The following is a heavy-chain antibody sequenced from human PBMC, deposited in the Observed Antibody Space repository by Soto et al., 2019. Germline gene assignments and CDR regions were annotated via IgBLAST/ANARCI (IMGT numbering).Heavy chain of an antibody. CDR3: AVYYYDSSGYPSGQREYFQH. D-gene: IGHD3-22*01. CDR1: GGTFSSYT. CDR2: IIPILGIA. V-gene: IGHV1-69*02. Sequence: SVKVSCKASGGTFSSYTISWVRQAPGQGLEWMGRIIPILGIANYAQKFQGRVTITADKSTSTAYMELSSLRSEDTAVYYCAVYYYDSSGYPSGQREYFQHWGQGTLVTVSS. J-gene: IGHJ1*01.